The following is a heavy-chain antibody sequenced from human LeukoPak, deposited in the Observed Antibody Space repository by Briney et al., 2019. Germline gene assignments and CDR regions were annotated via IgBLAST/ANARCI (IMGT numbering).Heavy chain of an antibody. CDR3: ARDKDTAMVGDLIDY. CDR2: ISSSSSYI. J-gene: IGHJ4*02. V-gene: IGHV3-21*01. Sequence: GGSLRLSCAASGFTFSSYSVNWVRQAPGKGLEWVSSISSSSSYIYYADSVKGRFTISRDNAKNSLYLQMNSLRAEDTAVYYCARDKDTAMVGDLIDYWGQGTLVTVSS. D-gene: IGHD5-18*01. CDR1: GFTFSSYS.